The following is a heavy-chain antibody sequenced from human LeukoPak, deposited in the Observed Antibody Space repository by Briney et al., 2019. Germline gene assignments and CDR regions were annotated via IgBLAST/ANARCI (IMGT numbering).Heavy chain of an antibody. V-gene: IGHV1-8*03. CDR3: AKNYFDSGSYSPHVD. J-gene: IGHJ4*02. CDR2: MNPHSGIT. D-gene: IGHD2/OR15-2a*01. Sequence: GASVKVSCKASGYTFTTYDINWVRQATGQGLEWMGWMNPHSGITGYAQRFQSRVTITWDTSISTAYMELSSLRSEDTAVYYCAKNYFDSGSYSPHVDWGQGTLVTVTS. CDR1: GYTFTTYD.